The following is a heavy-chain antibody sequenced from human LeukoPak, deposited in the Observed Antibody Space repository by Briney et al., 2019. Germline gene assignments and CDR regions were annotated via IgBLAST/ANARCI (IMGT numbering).Heavy chain of an antibody. V-gene: IGHV3-23*01. CDR1: GFTFSSYE. CDR2: ISGSGGST. J-gene: IGHJ5*02. D-gene: IGHD6-13*01. CDR3: AKDPSPRTLVRFP. Sequence: GGSLRLSCAASGFTFSSYEMNWVRQAPGKGLEWVSAISGSGGSTYYADSVKGRFTISRDSSKNTLYLQMNSLRAEDTAVYYCAKDPSPRTLVRFPWGQGTLVTVSS.